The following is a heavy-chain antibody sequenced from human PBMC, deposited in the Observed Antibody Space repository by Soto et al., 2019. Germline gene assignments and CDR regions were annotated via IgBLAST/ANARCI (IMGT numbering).Heavy chain of an antibody. CDR3: AREASGDYYFDF. V-gene: IGHV3-23*01. J-gene: IGHJ4*02. CDR1: GFTLSNYA. Sequence: GGSLRLSCGASGFTLSNYAMNWVRQAPGKGLEWVSTLSSAGSTYYADSVKGRFTISRDNSKNTLFLQMNSLRAEDTAVYYCAREASGDYYFDFWGQGTLVTVSS. CDR2: LSSAGST. D-gene: IGHD4-17*01.